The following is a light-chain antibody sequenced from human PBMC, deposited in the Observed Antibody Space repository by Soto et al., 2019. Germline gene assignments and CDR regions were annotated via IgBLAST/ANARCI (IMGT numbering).Light chain of an antibody. V-gene: IGLV1-40*01. CDR2: GNT. CDR1: SASIGAGCE. J-gene: IGLJ1*01. CDR3: QSYDSSLSASYV. Sequence: QSVLTQPPSVSGSPGQSGTISCTWFSASIGAGCEVHWYQHLPGKAPKLLIYGNTNRPSEVPDRFSGSKSGTSASLAITGLQAEDEADYYCQSYDSSLSASYVFGGGTKVTVL.